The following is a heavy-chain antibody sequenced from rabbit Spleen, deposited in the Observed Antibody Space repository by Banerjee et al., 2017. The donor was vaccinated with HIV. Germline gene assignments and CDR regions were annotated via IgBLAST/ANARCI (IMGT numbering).Heavy chain of an antibody. CDR3: VRDQAHMLDL. V-gene: IGHV1S7*01. Sequence: QLKESGGGLVQPGGSLKLSCKASGFTLSSYYMNWVRQAPGKGLEWIGYIDPLFGITYYANWVNGRFSISRENAQNTVFLQLNSLTAADTATYFCVRDQAHMLDLWGQGTLVTVS. CDR1: GFTLSSYY. CDR2: IDPLFGIT. D-gene: IGHD1-1*01. J-gene: IGHJ3*01.